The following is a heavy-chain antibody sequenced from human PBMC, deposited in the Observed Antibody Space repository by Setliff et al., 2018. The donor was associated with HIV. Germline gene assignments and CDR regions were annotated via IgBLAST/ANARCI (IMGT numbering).Heavy chain of an antibody. D-gene: IGHD3-22*01. CDR2: IYYGGST. Sequence: SATLSLSCTVSGGSFSGSTYYWGWPRHRPGKGLEWIGSIYYGGSTYYNPSLNSRVTISVDTPKNQFSLRLSSVTAADTAVYYGARRGEYYYDSSGAGGAFDIWGQGTMVTVSS. J-gene: IGHJ3*02. CDR1: GGSFSGSTYY. CDR3: ARRGEYYYDSSGAGGAFDI. V-gene: IGHV4-39*01.